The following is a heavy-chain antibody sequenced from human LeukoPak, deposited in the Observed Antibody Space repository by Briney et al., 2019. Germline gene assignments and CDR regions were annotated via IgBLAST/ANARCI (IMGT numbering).Heavy chain of an antibody. J-gene: IGHJ4*02. V-gene: IGHV1-18*01. D-gene: IGHD6-19*01. CDR3: ARSKLYSSGWAIYYFDY. CDR1: GYTFTSSG. Sequence: ASVKVSCKASGYTFTSSGISWVRQAPGQGLEWMGWISAYNGNTNYAQKLQGRVTMTTDTSTSTAYMELRSLRSDDTAVYYCARSKLYSSGWAIYYFDYWGQGTLVTVSS. CDR2: ISAYNGNT.